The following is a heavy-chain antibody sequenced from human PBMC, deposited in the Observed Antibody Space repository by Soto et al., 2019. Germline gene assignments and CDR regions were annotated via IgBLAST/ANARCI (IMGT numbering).Heavy chain of an antibody. J-gene: IGHJ5*02. CDR2: IYYSGST. CDR3: AKDSGYNYGYFRWFDP. Sequence: SETLSLTCTVSGGSISSSSYYWGWIRQPPGKGLEWIGSIYYSGSTNYNPALKSRVTISVDTSKSQFSLKLSSVTAAGTAVYYCAKDSGYNYGYFRWFDPWGQGTLVTVSS. V-gene: IGHV4-39*07. D-gene: IGHD5-18*01. CDR1: GGSISSSSYY.